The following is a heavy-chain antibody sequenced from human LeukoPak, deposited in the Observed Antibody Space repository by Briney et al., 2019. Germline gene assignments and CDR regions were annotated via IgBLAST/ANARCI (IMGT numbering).Heavy chain of an antibody. D-gene: IGHD6-6*01. Sequence: LSETLSLTCTVSGGSITGYYWSWIRQPPEKGLEWIGYIYYSGSTSYNPSLKSRVTISLDTSKNQFSLKLRSVTAADTAVYYCAKPPESIAARQDYWYFDLWGRGTLVTVSS. CDR3: AKPPESIAARQDYWYFDL. V-gene: IGHV4-59*08. CDR1: GGSITGYY. J-gene: IGHJ2*01. CDR2: IYYSGST.